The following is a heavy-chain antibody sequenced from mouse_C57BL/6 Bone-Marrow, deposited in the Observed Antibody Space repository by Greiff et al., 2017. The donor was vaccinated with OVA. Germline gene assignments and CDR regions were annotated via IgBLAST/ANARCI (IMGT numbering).Heavy chain of an antibody. Sequence: VQLKESGAELVKPGASVKLSCTASGFNINDYYMHWVKQRTEQGLEWIGRIDPEDGETKYAPKFQGKATLTADTSSNTAYLQLSSLTSEDTAVYYCARSDGNVMDYWGQGTTLTVSS. CDR3: ARSDGNVMDY. V-gene: IGHV14-2*01. CDR1: GFNINDYY. CDR2: IDPEDGET. D-gene: IGHD2-1*01. J-gene: IGHJ2*01.